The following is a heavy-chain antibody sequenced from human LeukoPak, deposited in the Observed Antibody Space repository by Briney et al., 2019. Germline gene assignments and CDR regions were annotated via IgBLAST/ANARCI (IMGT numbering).Heavy chain of an antibody. CDR3: ARASTEYAVTDGFDT. V-gene: IGHV3-21*01. CDR1: GFTFRDYT. Sequence: PVGSLRLSCAASGFTFRDYTTNCVRQSPGKGLQWVSYVSFGGSYISYADSLKGRFTIPRNDTNSQVHLKMTSLSAEDTAVYYCARASTEYAVTDGFDTWGPGTLVTVSS. J-gene: IGHJ5*02. CDR2: VSFGGSYI. D-gene: IGHD4-17*01.